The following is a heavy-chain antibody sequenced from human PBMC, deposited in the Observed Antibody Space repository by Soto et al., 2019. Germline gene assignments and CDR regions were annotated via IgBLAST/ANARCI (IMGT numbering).Heavy chain of an antibody. J-gene: IGHJ2*01. Sequence: QVQLVESGGDVVQPGRSLRLSCAASGFTFNSYGMHWVRQAPGKGLEWVAVISYDGSNKYYADSVKGRFTVSRDNSKNTLDLQMNSLRAEDTAVYYCAKSFEAAGRTYWYFDLWGRGTLVTVSS. V-gene: IGHV3-30*18. D-gene: IGHD6-13*01. CDR2: ISYDGSNK. CDR3: AKSFEAAGRTYWYFDL. CDR1: GFTFNSYG.